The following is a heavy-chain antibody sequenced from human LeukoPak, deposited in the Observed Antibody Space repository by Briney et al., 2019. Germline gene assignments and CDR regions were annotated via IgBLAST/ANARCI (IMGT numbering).Heavy chain of an antibody. Sequence: ASVKVSCKASGGTFSSYAISWVRQAPGQGLEWRGGIIPIFGTANYAQKFQGRVTITADESTSTAYMELSSLRSEDTAVYYCARSLPLRYCSSTSCSQLDYYYYGMDVWGQGTTVTVSS. CDR2: IIPIFGTA. CDR3: ARSLPLRYCSSTSCSQLDYYYYGMDV. J-gene: IGHJ6*02. CDR1: GGTFSSYA. V-gene: IGHV1-69*13. D-gene: IGHD2-2*01.